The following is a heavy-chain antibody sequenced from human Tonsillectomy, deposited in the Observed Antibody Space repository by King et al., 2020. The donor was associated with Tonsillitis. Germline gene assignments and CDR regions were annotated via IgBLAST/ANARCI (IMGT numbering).Heavy chain of an antibody. V-gene: IGHV3-43*01. CDR2: ITWDGGRS. D-gene: IGHD5/OR15-5a*01. J-gene: IGHJ6*02. CDR3: VTGFFRRNSVSYRCGVDV. Sequence: VQLVESGGVKVQPGGSLRLSCAASGFTFNHYTMHWVRQAPGKGLEWVSLITWDGGRSYYADSVRGRFTISRDFDKDLLYLQMDSLTTEDTASYYCVTGFFRRNSVSYRCGVDVWGQGTTVIVSS. CDR1: GFTFNHYT.